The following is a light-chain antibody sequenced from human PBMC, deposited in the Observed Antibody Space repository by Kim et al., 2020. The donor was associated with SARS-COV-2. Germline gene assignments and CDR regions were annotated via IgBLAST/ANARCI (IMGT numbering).Light chain of an antibody. J-gene: IGLJ3*02. CDR2: ESN. CDR1: SGGIGSNY. V-gene: IGLV6-57*03. Sequence: GKTVTISCTRSSGGIGSNYVQWYQQRPGSAPTTVIYESNQRPSGVPDRFSGSIDTSSNSASLTISGLKTEDEADYYCQSYDSTSHVFSGGTKLTVL. CDR3: QSYDSTSHV.